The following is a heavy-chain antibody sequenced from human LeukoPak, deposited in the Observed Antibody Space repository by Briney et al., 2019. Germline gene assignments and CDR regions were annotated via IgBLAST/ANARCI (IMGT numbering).Heavy chain of an antibody. CDR3: ARLSTRLLDH. D-gene: IGHD3-3*01. Sequence: GESLKISCKGSRNTFTNYWIGWVRPWPGEGLEWMGIIYPGDSETRYSPSFQGQVTMSVDKSSSTAYLQWATLKASDTAIYFCARLSTRLLDHWGQGSRVTVSS. J-gene: IGHJ4*02. CDR1: RNTFTNYW. V-gene: IGHV5-51*01. CDR2: IYPGDSET.